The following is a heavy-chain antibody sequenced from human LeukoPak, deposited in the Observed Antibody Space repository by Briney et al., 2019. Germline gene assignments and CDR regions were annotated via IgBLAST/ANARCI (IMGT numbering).Heavy chain of an antibody. Sequence: GGSLRLSCAASGFTVSGNSMSWVRQAPGTGLECVSIIHSDGSTYYADSVKGRFTISRDNSQNTLYLQMRSLRAEDTAVYYCSRERWAGPEFDPRGQGALVTVSS. CDR2: IHSDGST. CDR3: SRERWAGPEFDP. D-gene: IGHD6-19*01. J-gene: IGHJ5*02. CDR1: GFTVSGNS. V-gene: IGHV3-66*01.